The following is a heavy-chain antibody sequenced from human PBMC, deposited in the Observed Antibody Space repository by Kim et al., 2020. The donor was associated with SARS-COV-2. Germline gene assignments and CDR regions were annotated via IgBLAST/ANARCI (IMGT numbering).Heavy chain of an antibody. CDR3: AREGPPYDAFDI. CDR2: IYYSGST. CDR1: GGSISNYY. V-gene: IGHV4-59*13. J-gene: IGHJ3*02. Sequence: SETLSLTCTVSGGSISNYYWSWIRQPPGKGLEWIGYIYYSGSTNYNPSLKSRVTISVDTSKNQFSLKLSSVTAADTAVYYCAREGPPYDAFDIWGQRTMVTVSS.